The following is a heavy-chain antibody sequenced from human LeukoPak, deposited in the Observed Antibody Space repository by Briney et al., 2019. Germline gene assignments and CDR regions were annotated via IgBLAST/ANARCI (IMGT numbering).Heavy chain of an antibody. Sequence: GGSLRLSCAASGFTLSSNYMSWVRQAPGKGLEWVSVIYSGGSTYYTDSVKGRFTISRDNSKNTLYLQMNSLRAEDTAVYYCARAGSYDFWSGYYNGYYYYYMDVWGKGTTVTVSS. J-gene: IGHJ6*03. V-gene: IGHV3-66*02. CDR1: GFTLSSNY. D-gene: IGHD3-3*01. CDR3: ARAGSYDFWSGYYNGYYYYYMDV. CDR2: IYSGGST.